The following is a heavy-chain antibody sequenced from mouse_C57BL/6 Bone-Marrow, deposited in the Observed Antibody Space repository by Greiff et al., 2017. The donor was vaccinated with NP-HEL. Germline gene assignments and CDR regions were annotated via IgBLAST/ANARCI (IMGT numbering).Heavy chain of an antibody. CDR1: GFTFSSYG. CDR3: ARRGVVARDYFDY. J-gene: IGHJ2*01. Sequence: EVKLVESGGDLVKPGGSLKLSCAASGFTFSSYGMSWVRQTPDKRLEWVATISSGGSYTYYPQNVKGRCTITIDNAKNTLYLQRSSLKAEDTALYYGARRGVVARDYFDYWGQGTTLTVSS. V-gene: IGHV5-6*02. D-gene: IGHD1-1*01. CDR2: ISSGGSYT.